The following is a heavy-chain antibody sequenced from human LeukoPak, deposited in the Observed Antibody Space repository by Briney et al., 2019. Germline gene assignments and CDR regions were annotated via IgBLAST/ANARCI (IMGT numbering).Heavy chain of an antibody. CDR2: IWYDGSNK. V-gene: IGHV3-33*01. Sequence: GRSLRLSCAASGFTFSSYGMHWVRQAPGKGLEWVAVIWYDGSNKYYADSVKGRFTISRDNSKNTLYLQMNSLRAEDTAVYYCARAEVPAAIKSGAFDIWGQGTMVTVSS. CDR1: GFTFSSYG. D-gene: IGHD2-2*01. J-gene: IGHJ3*02. CDR3: ARAEVPAAIKSGAFDI.